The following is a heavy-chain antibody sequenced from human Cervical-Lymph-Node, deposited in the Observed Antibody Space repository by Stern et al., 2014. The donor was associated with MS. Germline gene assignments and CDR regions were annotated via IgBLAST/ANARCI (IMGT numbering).Heavy chain of an antibody. CDR3: ARGGRGVGLEY. J-gene: IGHJ4*02. D-gene: IGHD3-10*01. Sequence: QLVQSGGGLVQPGRSLSFPCVASGFTFSTYATHWVRQAPGKGLGWVAFVSYDGTQRTSTDSVKARFTISRDNSKNTLYLHMNSLRDEDTAVYFCARGGRGVGLEYWGQGALVTVSS. CDR1: GFTFSTYA. V-gene: IGHV3-30-3*01. CDR2: VSYDGTQR.